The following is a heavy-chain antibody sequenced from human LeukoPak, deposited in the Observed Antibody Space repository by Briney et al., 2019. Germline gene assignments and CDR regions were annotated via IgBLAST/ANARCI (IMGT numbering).Heavy chain of an antibody. CDR3: ARYDCSSISCYRFSGFDP. Sequence: GESLKISCKGSGYSFTSYWIGWVRQMPGKGLEWMGIIYPGDSDTRYSPSFQAQVTIPADKPISTAYLQWSSVMASDTAMYYCARYDCSSISCYRFSGFDPWGQGTLVTVCS. CDR2: IYPGDSDT. J-gene: IGHJ5*02. V-gene: IGHV5-51*04. D-gene: IGHD2-2*01. CDR1: GYSFTSYW.